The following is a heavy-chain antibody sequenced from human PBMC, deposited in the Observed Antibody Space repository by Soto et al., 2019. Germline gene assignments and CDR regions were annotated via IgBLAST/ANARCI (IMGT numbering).Heavy chain of an antibody. CDR3: ANYLWSKYGMDV. J-gene: IGHJ6*02. Sequence: LRLSCAASGFTFSSYSMNWVRQAPGKGLEWVSSISSSSSYIYYADSVKGRFTISRDNAKNSLYLQMNSLRAEDTAVYYCANYLWSKYGMDVWGQGTTVTVSS. D-gene: IGHD3-10*01. CDR1: GFTFSSYS. V-gene: IGHV3-21*01. CDR2: ISSSSSYI.